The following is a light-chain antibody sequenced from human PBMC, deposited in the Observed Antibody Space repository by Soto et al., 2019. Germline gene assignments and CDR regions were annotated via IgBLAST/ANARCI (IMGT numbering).Light chain of an antibody. V-gene: IGKV1-6*01. Sequence: AIPMTQSPSSLSASVGDRVTITCRASQGIRNDLDWFEQKPGKAPKLLIYAASNLQSGVPARFSGSGSGTDFTLTISSLQPEDFAIYYCLQKYFYPFTFGPGTKVDIK. CDR1: QGIRND. J-gene: IGKJ3*01. CDR3: LQKYFYPFT. CDR2: AAS.